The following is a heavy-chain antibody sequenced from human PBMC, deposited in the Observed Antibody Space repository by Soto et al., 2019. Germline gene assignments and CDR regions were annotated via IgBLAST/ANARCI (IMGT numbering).Heavy chain of an antibody. CDR2: VYYTGST. V-gene: IGHV4-59*12. CDR1: GGSISRYY. Sequence: SETLSLTCTVSGGSISRYYWSWIRQPPGKGLEWIGYVYYTGSTNYNPSLKSRVTISVDTSKNQFSLKLSSVTAADTAVYYCARGRLTNYYYYMDVWGKGTKVTVSS. D-gene: IGHD4-4*01. CDR3: ARGRLTNYYYYMDV. J-gene: IGHJ6*03.